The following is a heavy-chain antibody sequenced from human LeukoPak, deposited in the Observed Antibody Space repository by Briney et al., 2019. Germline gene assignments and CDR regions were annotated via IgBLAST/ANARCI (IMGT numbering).Heavy chain of an antibody. CDR3: ARVFGSCSSTSCYGGIDI. J-gene: IGHJ3*02. Sequence: GGSLRLSCVASGFTFSNYWMSWVRQAPGKGLEWVANIKQDGSEKYYVDSVKGRFTISRENAKNSLYLQMNSPRAEDTAVYYCARVFGSCSSTSCYGGIDIWGQGTMVTVSS. D-gene: IGHD2-2*01. CDR2: IKQDGSEK. CDR1: GFTFSNYW. V-gene: IGHV3-7*01.